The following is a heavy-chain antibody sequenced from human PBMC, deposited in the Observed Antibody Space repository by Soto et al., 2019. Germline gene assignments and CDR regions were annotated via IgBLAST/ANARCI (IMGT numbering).Heavy chain of an antibody. CDR1: GFTFSDYY. V-gene: IGHV3-11*01. J-gene: IGHJ6*02. CDR2: ISSSGSTI. D-gene: IGHD6-19*01. CDR3: ERSPGGESSGWFSRGTPIPLRYGMDV. Sequence: PGGSLRLSCAASGFTFSDYYMSWIRQAPGKGLEWVSYISSSGSTIYYADSVKGRFTISRDNAKNSLYLQMNSLRAEDTAVYYCERSPGGESSGWFSRGTPIPLRYGMDVWGQGTTVTVSS.